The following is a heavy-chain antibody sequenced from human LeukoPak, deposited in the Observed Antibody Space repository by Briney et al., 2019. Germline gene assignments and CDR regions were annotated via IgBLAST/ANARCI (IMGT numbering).Heavy chain of an antibody. CDR2: IIPIFGTA. V-gene: IGHV1-69*05. CDR1: GGTFSSYA. CDR3: ARYPYQLLSAWAFDI. D-gene: IGHD2-2*01. J-gene: IGHJ3*02. Sequence: ASVKVSCKASGGTFSSYAISWVRQAPGQGLEWMGGIIPIFGTANYAQKFQGRVTITTDESTSTAYMELSSLRSEDTAVYYCARYPYQLLSAWAFDIWGQGTMVTVSS.